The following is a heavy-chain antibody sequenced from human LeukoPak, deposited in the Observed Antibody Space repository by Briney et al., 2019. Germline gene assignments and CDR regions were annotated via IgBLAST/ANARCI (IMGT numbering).Heavy chain of an antibody. CDR1: GFTVSSNY. V-gene: IGHV3-66*02. CDR3: ARGVPCSSTSCYYFDY. Sequence: PGGSLRLSCAASGFTVSSNYMSWVRRAPGKGLEWVSVIYSGGSTYYADSVRGRFTISRDNSKDTLYLQMNSLRADDTAVYYCARGVPCSSTSCYYFDYWGQGTLVTVSS. D-gene: IGHD2-2*01. CDR2: IYSGGST. J-gene: IGHJ4*02.